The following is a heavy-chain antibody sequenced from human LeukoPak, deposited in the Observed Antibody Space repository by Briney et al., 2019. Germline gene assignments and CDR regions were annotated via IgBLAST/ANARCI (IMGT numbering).Heavy chain of an antibody. Sequence: GGSLRLSCAASGLTFSNYWMDWVRQAPGKGLEWVANIKQDGSEKNYVDSVKGRFIISRDNAKNSLYLQMNTLRADDTAVYYCARVGFGTGSNWGQGTLVTVSS. D-gene: IGHD3-16*01. CDR2: IKQDGSEK. V-gene: IGHV3-7*03. CDR3: ARVGFGTGSN. CDR1: GLTFSNYW. J-gene: IGHJ4*02.